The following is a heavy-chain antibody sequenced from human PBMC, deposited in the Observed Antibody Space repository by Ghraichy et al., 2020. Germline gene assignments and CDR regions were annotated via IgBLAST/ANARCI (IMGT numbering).Heavy chain of an antibody. V-gene: IGHV4-31*03. J-gene: IGHJ6*02. D-gene: IGHD4-17*01. CDR2: IYYSGST. Sequence: SENLSLTCTVSGGSISSGGYYWSWIRQHPGKGLEWIGYIYYSGSTYYNPSLKSRVTISVDTSKNQFSLKLSSVTAADTAVYYCARDPRTVTTSYYYGMDVWGQGTTVTVSS. CDR3: ARDPRTVTTSYYYGMDV. CDR1: GGSISSGGYY.